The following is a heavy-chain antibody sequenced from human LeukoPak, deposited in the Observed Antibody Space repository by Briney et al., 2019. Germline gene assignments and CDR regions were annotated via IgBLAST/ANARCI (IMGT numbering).Heavy chain of an antibody. V-gene: IGHV1-18*01. Sequence: ASVKVSCKASGYTCTSYGISWVRQAPGQGLEWMGWISAYNGNTNYAQKLQGRVTMTTDTSTSTAYMELRSLRSDDTAVYYSARALYYYDSSGYYYYYGMDVWGQGTTVTVSS. J-gene: IGHJ6*02. D-gene: IGHD3-22*01. CDR2: ISAYNGNT. CDR3: ARALYYYDSSGYYYYYGMDV. CDR1: GYTCTSYG.